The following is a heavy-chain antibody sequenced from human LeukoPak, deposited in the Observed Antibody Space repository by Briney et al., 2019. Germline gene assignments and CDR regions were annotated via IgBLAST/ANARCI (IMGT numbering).Heavy chain of an antibody. CDR3: ARDRAVVVPAAIYYYGMDV. Sequence: EGSLRLSCAASGYTFNHYHMSWLRESTRKGLEGVSYISSSGSTIYYADSVKGRFTISRDNAKNSLYLQMNSLRAEDTAVYYCARDRAVVVPAAIYYYGMDVWGQGTTVTVSS. CDR2: ISSSGSTI. J-gene: IGHJ6*02. CDR1: GYTFNHYH. V-gene: IGHV3-11*01. D-gene: IGHD2-2*01.